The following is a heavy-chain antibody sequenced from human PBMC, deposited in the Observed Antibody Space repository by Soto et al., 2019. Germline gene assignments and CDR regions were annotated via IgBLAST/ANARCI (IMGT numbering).Heavy chain of an antibody. CDR1: GYTLTSYG. D-gene: IGHD2-2*01. V-gene: IGHV1-18*04. CDR2: ISGYSGNT. CDR3: ARGGRCTSTSCYADFYRGMDV. Sequence: VASVKVSCKASGYTLTSYGLSWVRQAPGQGLEWMGWISGYSGNTNFAQKFQGRLTMTTDTSTSTAYMELRSLRSDDTAVYYCARGGRCTSTSCYADFYRGMDVWGQGTTVTVSS. J-gene: IGHJ6*02.